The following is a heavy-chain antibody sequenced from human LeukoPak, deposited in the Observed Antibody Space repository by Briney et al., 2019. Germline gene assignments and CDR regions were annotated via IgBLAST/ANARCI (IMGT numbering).Heavy chain of an antibody. CDR3: ARGLCGGDCYSSPGGY. J-gene: IGHJ4*02. Sequence: GGSLRLPCAASGFTFSSYDMHWVRQATGKGLEWVSAIGTAGVTYYPGSVKGRFTISRENAKNSLYLQMNSLRAGDTAVYYCARGLCGGDCYSSPGGYWGQGTLVTVSS. D-gene: IGHD2-21*02. V-gene: IGHV3-13*01. CDR1: GFTFSSYD. CDR2: IGTAGVT.